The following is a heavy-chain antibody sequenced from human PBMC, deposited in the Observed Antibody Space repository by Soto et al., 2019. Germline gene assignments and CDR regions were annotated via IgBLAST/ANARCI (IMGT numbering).Heavy chain of an antibody. V-gene: IGHV4-38-2*02. CDR1: YHSISSDYY. D-gene: IGHD6-13*01. CDR3: ARAISGIAGPGHNSFEP. CDR2: IYHGGST. Sequence: PSETLSLTCSVSYHSISSDYYWGWIRQPPGKGLEWIGTIYHGGSTYYNPSLKSRVTISVDTSKNQFSLRLSSVTAADTAVYYCARAISGIAGPGHNSFEPWGQGTLVTVSS. J-gene: IGHJ5*02.